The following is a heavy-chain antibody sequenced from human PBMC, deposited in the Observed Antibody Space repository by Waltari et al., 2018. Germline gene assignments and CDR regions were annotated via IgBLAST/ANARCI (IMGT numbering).Heavy chain of an antibody. J-gene: IGHJ4*02. CDR1: GGSISSGGYS. CDR2: IYQSGST. D-gene: IGHD4-17*01. CDR3: ARMTTVVTPAFDY. Sequence: QLQLQESGSGLVKPSQTLSLTCAVSGGSISSGGYSGSWIRQPPGKGLEWIGYIYQSGSTYYNPSLKSRVTISVDRSKNQFSLKLSSVTAADTAVYYCARMTTVVTPAFDYWGQGTLVTVSS. V-gene: IGHV4-30-2*01.